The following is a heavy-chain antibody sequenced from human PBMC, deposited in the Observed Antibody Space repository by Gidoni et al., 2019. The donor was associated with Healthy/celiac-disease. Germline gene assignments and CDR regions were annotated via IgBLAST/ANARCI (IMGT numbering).Heavy chain of an antibody. V-gene: IGHV4-59*01. D-gene: IGHD3-10*01. CDR2: IYYSGST. Sequence: QVQLQESGPGLVKPSETLSLTCTVSGGSISSYYWSWIRQPPGKGLEWIGYIYYSGSTNYNPSLKSRVTISVDTSKNQFSLKLSSVTAADTAVYYCARVGPVVRSDAFDIWGQGTMVTVSS. J-gene: IGHJ3*02. CDR3: ARVGPVVRSDAFDI. CDR1: GGSISSYY.